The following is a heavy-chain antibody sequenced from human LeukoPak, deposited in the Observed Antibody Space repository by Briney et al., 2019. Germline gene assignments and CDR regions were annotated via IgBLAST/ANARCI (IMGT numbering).Heavy chain of an antibody. Sequence: SETLSLTCGVSGGSIRDYYWSWIRQPPGKGLEWIAYIYHTGSANYSPSFQSRLNISVDASKNQFSLTLFSVTAADTAVYYCARLKLHYDVYFPYFYYYYMDVWGKGTTVTVSS. J-gene: IGHJ6*03. CDR2: IYHTGSA. V-gene: IGHV4-59*08. CDR1: GGSIRDYY. CDR3: ARLKLHYDVYFPYFYYYYMDV. D-gene: IGHD4-17*01.